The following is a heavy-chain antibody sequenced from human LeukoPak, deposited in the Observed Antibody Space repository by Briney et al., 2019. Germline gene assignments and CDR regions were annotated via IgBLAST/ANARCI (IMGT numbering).Heavy chain of an antibody. J-gene: IGHJ5*02. CDR2: IYYSGST. D-gene: IGHD2-15*01. CDR1: GGSISSYY. CDR3: ARVPGSCIFRGGSCYGRFDP. V-gene: IGHV4-59*12. Sequence: PSETLSLTCTVSGGSISSYYWSWIRQPPGKGLEWIGSIYYSGSTYYNPSLKSRVTISVDTSKNQFSLKLSSVTAADTAVYYCARVPGSCIFRGGSCYGRFDPWGQGTLVTVSS.